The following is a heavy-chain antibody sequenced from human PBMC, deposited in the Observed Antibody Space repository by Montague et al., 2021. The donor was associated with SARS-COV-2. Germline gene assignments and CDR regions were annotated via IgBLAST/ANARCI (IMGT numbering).Heavy chain of an antibody. CDR3: ARDGSSSWYGNYYYGMDV. D-gene: IGHD6-13*01. CDR2: IYSGGNT. J-gene: IGHJ6*02. V-gene: IGHV3-66*02. Sequence: SLRLSRAASGFTVSSNYMSRVRQAPGKGLEWVSVIYSGGNTYYADSVKGRFTISRDNSKNTLYLQMNSLRAEDTAVYYCARDGSSSWYGNYYYGMDVWGQGTTITVSS. CDR1: GFTVSSNY.